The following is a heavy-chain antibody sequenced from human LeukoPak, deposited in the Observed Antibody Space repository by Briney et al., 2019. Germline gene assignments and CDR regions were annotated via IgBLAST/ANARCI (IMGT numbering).Heavy chain of an antibody. V-gene: IGHV1-2*02. CDR1: GYTFTGYY. J-gene: IGHJ4*02. CDR3: ARGDIVATILNDY. CDR2: INPNSGGT. Sequence: ASVKVSCKASGYTFTGYYMHWVRQAPGQGLEWMGRINPNSGGTNYAQKFQGRVTMTRDTSISTAYMELSRLRSDDTAVYYCARGDIVATILNDYWGQGTLVTVSS. D-gene: IGHD5-12*01.